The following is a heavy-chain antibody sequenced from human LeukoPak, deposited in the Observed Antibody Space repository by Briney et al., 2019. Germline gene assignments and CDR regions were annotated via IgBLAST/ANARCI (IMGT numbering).Heavy chain of an antibody. Sequence: GESLKISCKGSGYSFPNKWIGWVRQMPGKGLEWIGIIYPGDSDTRFGPSFQGQVTISADKSISTAYLQWSSLKASDTAMYYCARIGSALDAFDIWGQGTMVTVSS. CDR3: ARIGSALDAFDI. D-gene: IGHD1-26*01. J-gene: IGHJ3*02. V-gene: IGHV5-51*01. CDR2: IYPGDSDT. CDR1: GYSFPNKW.